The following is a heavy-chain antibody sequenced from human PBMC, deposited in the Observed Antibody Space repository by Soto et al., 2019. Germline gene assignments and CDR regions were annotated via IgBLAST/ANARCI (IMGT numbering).Heavy chain of an antibody. V-gene: IGHV3-74*01. J-gene: IGHJ5*02. Sequence: EVQLVESGGGLVQPGGSLRLSCAASGFTFSTYWMHWVRQVPGKGLVWVSRINSDGSTTSYADSVKGRFTISRDNAKNRRFLQMDSLRAEDTAVYYCAGGVAALLAWGQGTLVTVSS. D-gene: IGHD6-19*01. CDR1: GFTFSTYW. CDR3: AGGVAALLA. CDR2: INSDGSTT.